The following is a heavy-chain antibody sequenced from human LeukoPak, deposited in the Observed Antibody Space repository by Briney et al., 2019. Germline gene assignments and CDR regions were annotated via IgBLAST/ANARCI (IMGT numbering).Heavy chain of an antibody. CDR3: ARAAITMVRGVNYLHD. J-gene: IGHJ4*02. V-gene: IGHV1-2*06. Sequence: ASVKVSCKASGGTFSSSVISWVRQAPGQGLEWMGRINPNSGGTNYAQKFQGRVTMTRDTSISTAYMELSRLRSDDTAVYYCARAAITMVRGVNYLHDWGQGTLVTVSS. CDR2: INPNSGGT. CDR1: GGTFSSSV. D-gene: IGHD3-10*01.